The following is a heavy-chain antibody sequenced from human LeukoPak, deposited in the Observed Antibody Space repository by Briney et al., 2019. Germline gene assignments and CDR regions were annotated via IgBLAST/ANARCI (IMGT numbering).Heavy chain of an antibody. D-gene: IGHD6-19*01. J-gene: IGHJ5*02. CDR1: RYTFTGYN. CDR3: ASGWSITGWYNNWFDP. V-gene: IGHV1-2*02. Sequence: GASVKVSSKASRYTFTGYNIHRGRQAPGQGLEWMGWINPNSGVTNYAQKFQGRVTMTRDTSITTAYMELSRLRSDDTAVYFCASGWSITGWYNNWFDPWGEGSLVTVS. CDR2: INPNSGVT.